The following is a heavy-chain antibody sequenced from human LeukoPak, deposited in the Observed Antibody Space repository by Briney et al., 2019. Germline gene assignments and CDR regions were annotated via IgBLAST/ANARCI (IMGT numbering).Heavy chain of an antibody. CDR3: ARGRYSSSPTGYFQH. CDR1: GGSINDHY. Sequence: PSETLSLTCTVSGGSINDHYWSWIRQPPGKGLEWIGYIYYTGRTNYNPSLKSRVTISVDTSKNQFSLKLSSVTAADTAVYYCARGRYSSSPTGYFQHWGQGTLVTVSS. J-gene: IGHJ1*01. V-gene: IGHV4-59*08. D-gene: IGHD6-13*01. CDR2: IYYTGRT.